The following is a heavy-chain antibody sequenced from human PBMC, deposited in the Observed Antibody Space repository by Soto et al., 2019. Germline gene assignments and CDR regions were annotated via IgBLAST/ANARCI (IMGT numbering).Heavy chain of an antibody. CDR2: INTGNGNT. Sequence: QIQLVQSGAEVKKPGASVRVSCMTSGYIFTTSAMHWVRLAPGQRLEWLGWINTGNGNTQYSQNFQGRVTITRDTSAKTAYMELSSLRSEDTAVYYCARDRATGFGSVVRRNWLDPWDQGTLVTVSS. D-gene: IGHD2-15*01. CDR1: GYIFTTSA. J-gene: IGHJ5*02. CDR3: ARDRATGFGSVVRRNWLDP. V-gene: IGHV1-3*04.